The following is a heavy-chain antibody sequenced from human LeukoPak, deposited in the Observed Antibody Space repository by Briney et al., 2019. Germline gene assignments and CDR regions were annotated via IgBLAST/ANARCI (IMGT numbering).Heavy chain of an antibody. CDR3: ARARNYDFWSGPLGFYYYMDV. CDR1: GFTFSSYR. Sequence: PGGSLRLSCAASGFTFSSYRMSWVRQAPGKGLEWVANIKQDGSEKYYVDSVKGRFTISRDNAKNSLYLQMNSLRAEDTAVYYCARARNYDFWSGPLGFYYYMDVWGKGTTVTVSS. CDR2: IKQDGSEK. J-gene: IGHJ6*03. D-gene: IGHD3-3*01. V-gene: IGHV3-7*01.